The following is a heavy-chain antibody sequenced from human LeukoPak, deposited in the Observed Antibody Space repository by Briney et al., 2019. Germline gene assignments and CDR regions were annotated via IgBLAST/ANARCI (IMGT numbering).Heavy chain of an antibody. CDR3: ARKGPAAPLDY. V-gene: IGHV1-46*01. CDR2: INPTGGST. D-gene: IGHD2-2*01. J-gene: IGHJ4*02. Sequence: GASVKVSCKASGYTFTSYYIHWVRQAPGQGLEWMGKINPTGGSTTYAQTFQGRVSMTRDMSTSTVYMELSSLSSEDTAVYFCARKGPAAPLDYWGQGTLVTVSS. CDR1: GYTFTSYY.